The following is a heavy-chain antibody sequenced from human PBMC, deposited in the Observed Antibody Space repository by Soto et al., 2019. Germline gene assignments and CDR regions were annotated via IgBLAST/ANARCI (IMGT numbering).Heavy chain of an antibody. Sequence: ASVKVSCKVSGYTFVSYGIAWVRQAPGLGLEWMGWISPYNGNTNYAQKLQGRVTMTTDTSTSTAYMDLTSLRSDDTAVYYCVRDQYFFDSSGYYDYWGQGTLVTVSS. D-gene: IGHD3-22*01. J-gene: IGHJ4*02. CDR1: GYTFVSYG. V-gene: IGHV1-18*01. CDR3: VRDQYFFDSSGYYDY. CDR2: ISPYNGNT.